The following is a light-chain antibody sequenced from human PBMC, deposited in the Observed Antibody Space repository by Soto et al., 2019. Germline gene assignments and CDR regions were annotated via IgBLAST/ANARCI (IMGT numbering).Light chain of an antibody. Sequence: EIVLTQSPATLSLSPGERATLSCRASQSVSSYLAWYQQKPGQAPRLLIYDTSNRATGIPARFSGSGSGTDFTLTISSLDTEDFAVYYCQQRRNWPITFGQGTRLEIK. J-gene: IGKJ5*01. CDR2: DTS. CDR1: QSVSSY. CDR3: QQRRNWPIT. V-gene: IGKV3-11*01.